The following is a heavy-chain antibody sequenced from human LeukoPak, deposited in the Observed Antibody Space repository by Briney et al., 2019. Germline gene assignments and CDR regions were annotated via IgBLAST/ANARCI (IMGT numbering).Heavy chain of an antibody. Sequence: PGGSLRLSCAASGFTFSSYAMHWVRQAPGKWLEWVAVISYDGSNKYYADSVKGRFTISRDNSKNTLYLQMNSLRAEDTAVYYCARGQTDYGDYVYWGQGTLVTVSS. CDR3: ARGQTDYGDYVY. D-gene: IGHD4-17*01. CDR1: GFTFSSYA. CDR2: ISYDGSNK. V-gene: IGHV3-30*04. J-gene: IGHJ4*02.